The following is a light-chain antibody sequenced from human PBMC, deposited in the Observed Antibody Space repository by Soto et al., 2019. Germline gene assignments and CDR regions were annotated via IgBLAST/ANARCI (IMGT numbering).Light chain of an antibody. CDR2: DAS. CDR3: QQYDNWRT. V-gene: IGKV3-15*01. J-gene: IGKJ3*01. CDR1: QTVYKN. Sequence: DIVMTQSPATLSVSPGERAALSCRASQTVYKNLAWYQQKPGQAPRLLIYDASTRAAGIPARFSGSGSGTDFTLTITSLQSEDFAIYYCQQYDNWRTFGPGTKVEVK.